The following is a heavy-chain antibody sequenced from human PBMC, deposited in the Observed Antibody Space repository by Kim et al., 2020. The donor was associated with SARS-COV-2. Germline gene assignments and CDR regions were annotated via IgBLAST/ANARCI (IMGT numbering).Heavy chain of an antibody. CDR3: ARDLPYGAGQPFDY. V-gene: IGHV1-46*01. J-gene: IGHJ4*02. Sequence: AQKFQGRVTMTRDTSTSTVYMELSSLRSEDTAVYNCARDLPYGAGQPFDYWGQGTLVTVSS. D-gene: IGHD6-19*01.